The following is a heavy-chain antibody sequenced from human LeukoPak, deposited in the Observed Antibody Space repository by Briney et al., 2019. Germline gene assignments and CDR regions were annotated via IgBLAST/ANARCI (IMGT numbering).Heavy chain of an antibody. J-gene: IGHJ4*02. D-gene: IGHD1-1*01. Sequence: PSETLSLTCTVSGVSISSNYWSWLRQPPGKGLEWIGYIYNSGSTSYNPSLKSRATISGDTSKNQFSLNLNSVTAADTAVYYCARAKPNWNPPDYWGQGTLVTVSS. V-gene: IGHV4-59*08. CDR3: ARAKPNWNPPDY. CDR1: GVSISSNY. CDR2: IYNSGST.